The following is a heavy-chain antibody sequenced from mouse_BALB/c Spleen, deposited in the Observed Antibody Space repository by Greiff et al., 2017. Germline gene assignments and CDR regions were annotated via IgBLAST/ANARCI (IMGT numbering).Heavy chain of an antibody. CDR1: GFTFSDYY. J-gene: IGHJ3*01. CDR3: ARAQTARAPWFAY. D-gene: IGHD3-2*01. V-gene: IGHV5-4*02. CDR2: ISDGGSYT. Sequence: EVKLMESGGGLVKPGGSLKLSCAASGFTFSDYYMYWVRQTPEKRLEWVATISDGGSYTYYPDSVKGRFTISRDNAKNNLYLQMSSLKSEDTAMYYCARAQTARAPWFAYWGQGTLVTVSA.